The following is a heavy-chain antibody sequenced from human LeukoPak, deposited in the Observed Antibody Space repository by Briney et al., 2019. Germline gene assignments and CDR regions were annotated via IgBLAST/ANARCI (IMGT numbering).Heavy chain of an antibody. V-gene: IGHV4-59*01. CDR2: IYNTGST. D-gene: IGHD5-24*01. CDR1: SGSIRSYY. J-gene: IGHJ4*02. CDR3: ARAGEVRDGYKGTFDY. Sequence: SETLSLTCTVSSGSIRSYYWSWIRQPPGKGLEWIGYIYNTGSTVYNPSLKSPVTISVDTSKNQFSLQLSSVTAADTAVYYCARAGEVRDGYKGTFDYWGQGTLVTVSS.